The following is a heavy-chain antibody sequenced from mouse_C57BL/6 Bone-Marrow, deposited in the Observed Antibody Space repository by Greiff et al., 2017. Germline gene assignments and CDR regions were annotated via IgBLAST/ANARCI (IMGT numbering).Heavy chain of an antibody. J-gene: IGHJ1*03. CDR2: ISSGGSYT. V-gene: IGHV5-6*02. CDR3: ARRYYYGSGRDFDV. D-gene: IGHD1-1*01. CDR1: GFTFSSYG. Sequence: EVKLVESGGDLVKPGGSLKLSCAASGFTFSSYGMSWVRQTPDKRLEWVATISSGGSYTYYPDSVKGRFTISSDNAKNALYLHMSSLKSEDTAMYYCARRYYYGSGRDFDVWGTGTTVTVAS.